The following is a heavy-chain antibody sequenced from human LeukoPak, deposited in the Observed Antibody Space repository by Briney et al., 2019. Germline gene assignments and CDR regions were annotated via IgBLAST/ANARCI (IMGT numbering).Heavy chain of an antibody. CDR2: IYYSGST. CDR3: ARVENVIYYDSRAGAFDI. V-gene: IGHV4-31*11. CDR1: GGSISSGDYY. D-gene: IGHD3-22*01. Sequence: SETLSLTCAVSGGSISSGDYYWSWIRQHPGKGLEWIGYIYYSGSTYYNPSLKSRVTISVDASKNQFSLKLSSVTAADTAVYYCARVENVIYYDSRAGAFDIWGQGTMVTVSS. J-gene: IGHJ3*02.